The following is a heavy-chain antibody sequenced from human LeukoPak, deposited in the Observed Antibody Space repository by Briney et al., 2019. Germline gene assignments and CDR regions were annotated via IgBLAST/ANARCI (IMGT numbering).Heavy chain of an antibody. CDR1: GGTFSSYA. V-gene: IGHV1-69*05. CDR2: IIPIFGTA. Sequence: SVKVSCKASGGTFSSYAISWVRQAPGQGLEWVGGIIPIFGTANYAQKFQGRVTITTDESTSTAYMELSSLRSEDTAVYYCARVDSSGWYDAFDIWGQGTMVTVSS. D-gene: IGHD6-19*01. CDR3: ARVDSSGWYDAFDI. J-gene: IGHJ3*02.